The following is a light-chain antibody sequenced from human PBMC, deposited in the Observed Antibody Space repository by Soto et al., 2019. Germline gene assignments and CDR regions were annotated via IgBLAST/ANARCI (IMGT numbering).Light chain of an antibody. Sequence: QSALTQPASVSGSPGQSITISCTGTSSDVGGQNHVSWYQQHPGKAPKVMIFDVSNRPSGVSNRFSGSKSGNTASLTISGLQSEDEADYYCCSYTSSLTYVFGTGTKLTVL. J-gene: IGLJ1*01. V-gene: IGLV2-14*03. CDR2: DVS. CDR1: SSDVGGQNH. CDR3: CSYTSSLTYV.